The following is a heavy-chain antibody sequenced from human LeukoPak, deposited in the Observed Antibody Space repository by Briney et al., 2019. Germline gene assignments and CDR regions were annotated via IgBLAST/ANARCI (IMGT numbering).Heavy chain of an antibody. CDR1: GYSFTSYW. V-gene: IGHV5-51*01. CDR3: ARQAGGLWFGDPYAFDI. CDR2: IYHGDSDT. Sequence: GESLQISCKGSGYSFTSYWIGWVRQLPGKGLEWMGIIYHGDSDTKYSPSFQSQVTISADKSISTAYLQWSSLKASDTAMYYCARQAGGLWFGDPYAFDIWGQGTMVTVSS. D-gene: IGHD3-10*01. J-gene: IGHJ3*02.